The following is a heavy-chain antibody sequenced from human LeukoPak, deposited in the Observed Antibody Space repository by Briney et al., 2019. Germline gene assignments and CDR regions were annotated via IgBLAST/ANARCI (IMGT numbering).Heavy chain of an antibody. Sequence: GGSLRLSCAASGFTFSNAWMSWVRQAPGKGLEWVSSISSSSSYINYADSVKGRFTISRDNAKNSLYLQMNSLRAEDTAVYYCARDMVRGVIPLDYWGQGTLVTVSS. D-gene: IGHD3-10*01. CDR1: GFTFSNAW. J-gene: IGHJ4*02. CDR2: ISSSSSYI. CDR3: ARDMVRGVIPLDY. V-gene: IGHV3-21*01.